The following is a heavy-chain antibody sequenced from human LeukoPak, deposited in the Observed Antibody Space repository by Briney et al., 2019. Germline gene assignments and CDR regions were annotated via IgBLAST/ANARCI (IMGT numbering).Heavy chain of an antibody. CDR2: IGWDGGST. CDR1: GFTFDDYT. CDR3: ARGATHMDV. V-gene: IGHV3-43*01. D-gene: IGHD1-26*01. Sequence: HPGGSLRLSCAASGFTFDDYTMHWVRQAPGKGLEWVSLIGWDGGSTYYADSVKGRFTISRDNSKNSLYLQMNSLRTEDTALYYCARGATHMDVWGKGTTVTVSS. J-gene: IGHJ6*03.